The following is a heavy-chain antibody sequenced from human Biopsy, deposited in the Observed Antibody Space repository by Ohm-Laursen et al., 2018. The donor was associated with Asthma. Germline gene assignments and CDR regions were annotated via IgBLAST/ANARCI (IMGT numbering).Heavy chain of an antibody. D-gene: IGHD2-2*01. CDR2: INSVFGTT. CDR1: GGTFNTYV. Sequence: SVKVSCKSLGGTFNTYVIGWVRQAPGQGLEWMGGINSVFGTTTYPQKFQDRVTITADDSTSTVYMELSSLRSEDKAVYYCARKAGSCISRTCYSLDFWGQGTLVTVPS. V-gene: IGHV1-69*13. J-gene: IGHJ4*02. CDR3: ARKAGSCISRTCYSLDF.